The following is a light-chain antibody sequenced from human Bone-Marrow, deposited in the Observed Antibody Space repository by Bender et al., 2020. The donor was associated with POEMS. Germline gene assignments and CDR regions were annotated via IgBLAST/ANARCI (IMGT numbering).Light chain of an antibody. Sequence: QSALTQPRSLSGSPGQSVTISCTGTSSDIGNYNYVSWYQQHPGKAPKLLIYDVTNRPSGVSNRFSGSKSGNTASLTISGLQTEDEADYYCSSYTSSSTAPYVFGTGTRVTVL. J-gene: IGLJ1*01. CDR3: SSYTSSSTAPYV. CDR1: SSDIGNYNY. CDR2: DVT. V-gene: IGLV2-14*03.